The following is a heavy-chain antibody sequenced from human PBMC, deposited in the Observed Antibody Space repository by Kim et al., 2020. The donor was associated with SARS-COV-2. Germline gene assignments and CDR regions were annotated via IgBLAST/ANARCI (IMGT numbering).Heavy chain of an antibody. Sequence: GGSLRLSCAASGFTFSNAWMSWVRQAPGKGLEWVGRIKSKTDGGTTDYAAPVKGRFTISRDDSKNTLYLQMNSLKTEDTAVYYCTTPPIYGDYSEGDYWGQGTLVTVSS. CDR2: IKSKTDGGTT. CDR1: GFTFSNAW. CDR3: TTPPIYGDYSEGDY. J-gene: IGHJ4*02. V-gene: IGHV3-15*01. D-gene: IGHD4-17*01.